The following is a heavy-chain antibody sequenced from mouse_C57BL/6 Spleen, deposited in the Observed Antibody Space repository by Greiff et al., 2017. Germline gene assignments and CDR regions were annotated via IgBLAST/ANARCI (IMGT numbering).Heavy chain of an antibody. CDR2: FHPYNDDT. D-gene: IGHD2-4*01. Sequence: QVQLQQSGAELVKPGASVKMSCKASGYTFTTYPIEWMKQNHGKSLEWIGNFHPYNDDTKYNEKFKGKATLTVEKSSSTVYLELSRLTSDSSAVYDCARRDDYDGGTYAMDYWGQGTSVTVSS. CDR1: GYTFTTYP. V-gene: IGHV1-47*01. CDR3: ARRDDYDGGTYAMDY. J-gene: IGHJ4*01.